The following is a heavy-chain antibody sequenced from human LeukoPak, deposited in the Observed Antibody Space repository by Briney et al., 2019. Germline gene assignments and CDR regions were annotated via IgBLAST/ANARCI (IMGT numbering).Heavy chain of an antibody. Sequence: SQTLSLTCTVSGGSISSGGYYWSWIRQHPGKALAWLGYIYYSGSTYYNPSLKGRVTISVDTSKNQFSLELSSVTAADTAVYYCARDCCSSTSCYLDYWGQGTLVTVSS. CDR1: GGSISSGGYY. CDR2: IYYSGST. J-gene: IGHJ4*02. D-gene: IGHD2-2*01. CDR3: ARDCCSSTSCYLDY. V-gene: IGHV4-31*03.